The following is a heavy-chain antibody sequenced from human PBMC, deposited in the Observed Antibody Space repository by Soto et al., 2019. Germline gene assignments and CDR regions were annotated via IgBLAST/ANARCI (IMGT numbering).Heavy chain of an antibody. CDR3: AREGDIVVVVAATRGISSGMDV. CDR2: IVVGSGNT. V-gene: IGHV1-58*01. D-gene: IGHD2-15*01. CDR1: GFTFTSSA. Sequence: SVKVSCKASGFTFTSSAVQWVRQARGQRLEWIGWIVVGSGNTNYAQKFQERVTITRDMSISTAYMELSRLRSDDTAVYYCAREGDIVVVVAATRGISSGMDVWGQGTTVTVSS. J-gene: IGHJ6*02.